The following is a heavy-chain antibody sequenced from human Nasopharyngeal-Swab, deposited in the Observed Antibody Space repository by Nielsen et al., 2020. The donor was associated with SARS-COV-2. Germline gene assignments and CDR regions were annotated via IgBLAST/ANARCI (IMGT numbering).Heavy chain of an antibody. CDR3: ARAAAIFGSYMDV. CDR1: GFTFSSYG. Sequence: GESLKISCAASGFTFSSYGMHWVRQAPGKGLEWVAVISYDGSNKYYADSVKGRFTISRDNAKNSLYLQMNSLRAEDTAVYYCARAAAIFGSYMDVWGKGTTVTVSS. V-gene: IGHV3-30*03. J-gene: IGHJ6*03. CDR2: ISYDGSNK. D-gene: IGHD3-3*01.